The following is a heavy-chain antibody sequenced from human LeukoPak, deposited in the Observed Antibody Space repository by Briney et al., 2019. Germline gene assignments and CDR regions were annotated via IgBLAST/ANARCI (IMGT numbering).Heavy chain of an antibody. CDR3: AREGEDPYPIDY. CDR1: GYTFSSYA. Sequence: GGSLRLSCAASGYTFSSYAMHWVRQAPGKGLEWVAVISYDGSNKYYADSVKGRFTISRDNSKNTLYLQVNSLRAEDTAVYYCAREGEDPYPIDYWGQGTLVTVSS. V-gene: IGHV3-30-3*01. CDR2: ISYDGSNK. J-gene: IGHJ4*02. D-gene: IGHD3-16*01.